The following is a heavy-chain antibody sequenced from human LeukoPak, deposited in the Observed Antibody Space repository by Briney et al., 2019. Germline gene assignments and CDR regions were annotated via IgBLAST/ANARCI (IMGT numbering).Heavy chain of an antibody. D-gene: IGHD6-13*01. J-gene: IGHJ3*02. CDR3: ARTSSRGAFDI. Sequence: GGSLRLSCAASGFTFSSYSMNWVRQAPGKGLEWVSYISSSSSTIYYADSVKGRFTISRDNAKNSLYLQMNSLRAEDTAVYYCARTSSRGAFDIWGQGTMVTVSS. CDR2: ISSSSSTI. CDR1: GFTFSSYS. V-gene: IGHV3-48*04.